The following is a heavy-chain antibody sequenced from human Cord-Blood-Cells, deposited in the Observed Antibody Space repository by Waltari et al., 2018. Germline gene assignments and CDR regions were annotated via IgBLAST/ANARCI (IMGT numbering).Heavy chain of an antibody. CDR1: GFTFSSYS. J-gene: IGHJ4*02. D-gene: IGHD6-19*01. CDR3: ARGGRYSSLY. CDR2: ISSSSSYI. V-gene: IGHV3-21*01. Sequence: EVQLVESGGGLVKPGGSLRLSCAASGFTFSSYSMNWVRQAPGKGMEWVSAISSSSSYIYYADSVKGLFTISRANAKNSLYLQMNSLRAEDTAVYYCARGGRYSSLYWGQGTLVTVSS.